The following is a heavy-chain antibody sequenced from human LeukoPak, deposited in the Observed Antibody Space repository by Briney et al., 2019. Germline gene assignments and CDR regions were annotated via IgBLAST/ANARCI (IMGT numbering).Heavy chain of an antibody. CDR3: AREGSYYDFWSGYYPFDY. CDR1: GGSISSSSYY. J-gene: IGHJ4*02. V-gene: IGHV4-39*07. D-gene: IGHD3-3*01. Sequence: SSETLSLTCTVSGGSISSSSYYWGWIRQPPGKGLEWIGSIYYSGSTYYNPSLKSRVTISVDTSKNQFSLKLSSVTAADTAVYYCAREGSYYDFWSGYYPFDYWGQGTLVTVSS. CDR2: IYYSGST.